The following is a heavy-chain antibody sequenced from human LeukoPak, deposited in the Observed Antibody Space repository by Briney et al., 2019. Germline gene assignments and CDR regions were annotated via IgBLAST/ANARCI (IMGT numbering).Heavy chain of an antibody. CDR3: ARNRIDY. CDR2: IKKDGSEK. V-gene: IGHV3-7*01. Sequence: GGSLRLSCAASGFSFSGHWMSWVRQAPGKGLEWVANIKKDGSEKYYVDSVKGRFTISRDNAKNSLYLQVNSLRAEDTAVYYCARNRIDYWGQGTLVTVSS. CDR1: GFSFSGHW. D-gene: IGHD2/OR15-2a*01. J-gene: IGHJ4*02.